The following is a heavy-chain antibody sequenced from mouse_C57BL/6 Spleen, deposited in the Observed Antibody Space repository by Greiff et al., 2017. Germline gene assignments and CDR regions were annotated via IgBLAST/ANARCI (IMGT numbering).Heavy chain of an antibody. D-gene: IGHD2-4*01. CDR2: ISYDGSN. J-gene: IGHJ1*03. V-gene: IGHV3-6*01. CDR1: GYSITSGYY. Sequence: DVKLQESGPGLVKPSQSLSLTCSVTGYSITSGYYWNWIRQFPGNKLEWMGYISYDGSNNYNPSLKNRISITRDTSKNQFFLKLNSVTTEDTATYYCARVPYYDYDWYFDVWGTGTTVTVSS. CDR3: ARVPYYDYDWYFDV.